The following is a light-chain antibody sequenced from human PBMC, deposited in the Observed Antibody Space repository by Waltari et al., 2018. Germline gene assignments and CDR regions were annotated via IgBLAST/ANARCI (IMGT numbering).Light chain of an antibody. J-gene: IGLJ3*02. CDR1: SSSIRSNP. V-gene: IGLV1-44*01. Sequence: QSVLPQPPSASGTPGPRVTISCSVSSSSIRSNPQTWYQQLPGTAPTLLIYSTNQRPSGVPDRISGSKTGTSASLAISGLQSEDEAYYYCASWDDRLNGWVFGGGTKLTVL. CDR3: ASWDDRLNGWV. CDR2: STN.